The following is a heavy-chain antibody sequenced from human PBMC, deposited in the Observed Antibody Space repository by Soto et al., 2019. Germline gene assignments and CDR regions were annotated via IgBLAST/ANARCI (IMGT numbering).Heavy chain of an antibody. CDR3: AGEADNWNAGYFDY. D-gene: IGHD1-1*01. CDR1: GGTFSSYA. Sequence: QVQLVQSGAEVKKPGSSVKVSCKASGGTFSSYAISWVRQAPGQGLEWMGGIIPIFGTANYAQKFQGRVTRTADEATSTAHRELSSLRSEDTAVDYGAGEADNWNAGYFDYWGQGTLVTVSS. J-gene: IGHJ4*02. CDR2: IIPIFGTA. V-gene: IGHV1-69*01.